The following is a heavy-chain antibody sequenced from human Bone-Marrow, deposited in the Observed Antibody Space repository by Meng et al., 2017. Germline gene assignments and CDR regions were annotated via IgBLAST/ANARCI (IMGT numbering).Heavy chain of an antibody. J-gene: IGHJ4*02. CDR2: IIPIFGTA. CDR3: ASGEGYCSGGSCYSGDY. Sequence: QVQPVQSGAAVKKPGSSVKVSCKASGGTFSSYAISWVRQAPGQGLEWMGGIIPIFGTANYAQKFQGRVTITADESTSTAYMELSSLRSEDTAVYYCASGEGYCSGGSCYSGDYWGQGTLVTVSS. D-gene: IGHD2-15*01. CDR1: GGTFSSYA. V-gene: IGHV1-69*01.